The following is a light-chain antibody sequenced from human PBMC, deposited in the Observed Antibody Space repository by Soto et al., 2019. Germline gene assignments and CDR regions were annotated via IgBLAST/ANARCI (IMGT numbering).Light chain of an antibody. Sequence: EIVLTQSPGTLSLSPGERATLSCRASQSVSSSYLAWYQQKPGQAPRLLIYDASSRATGIPDRFSGSGSGTDFTITISRLAPEDFAVYYCQQYGSSPLTFGPGTKVDIK. J-gene: IGKJ3*01. CDR2: DAS. V-gene: IGKV3-20*01. CDR1: QSVSSSY. CDR3: QQYGSSPLT.